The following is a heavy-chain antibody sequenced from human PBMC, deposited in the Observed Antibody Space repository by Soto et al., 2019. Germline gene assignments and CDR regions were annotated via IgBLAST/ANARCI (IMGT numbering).Heavy chain of an antibody. CDR1: VIILSINSSA. J-gene: IGHJ5*02. V-gene: IGHV6-1*01. CDR3: ARGVSIVVVPAAMYPWFDP. CDR2: TSYRSKWYN. D-gene: IGHD2-2*01. Sequence: LQTLSLTCALSVIILSINSSAWNCIRPPPSIGLEWVGRTSYRSKWYNDYAVSVKRRITINPDTVKNQFSPQLNSVSPEDTSVYYCARGVSIVVVPAAMYPWFDPWGQGTLVTVSS.